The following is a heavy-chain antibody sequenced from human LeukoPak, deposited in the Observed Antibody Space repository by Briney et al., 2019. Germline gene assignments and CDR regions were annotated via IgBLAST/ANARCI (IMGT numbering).Heavy chain of an antibody. CDR3: ARDSAGGIDY. CDR1: GFNFDEYA. CDR2: ISSSSSYI. J-gene: IGHJ4*02. Sequence: TGGSLRLSCLGSGFNFDEYAMDWVRQIPGKGLECVSSISSSSSYIYYADSVKGRFTISRDNAKNSLYLQMNSLRAEDTAVYYCARDSAGGIDYWGQGTLVTVSS. D-gene: IGHD2-15*01. V-gene: IGHV3-21*01.